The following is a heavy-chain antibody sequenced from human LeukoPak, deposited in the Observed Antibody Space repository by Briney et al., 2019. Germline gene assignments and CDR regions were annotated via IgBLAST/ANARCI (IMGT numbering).Heavy chain of an antibody. CDR3: ARRIAARPWSPPFDY. D-gene: IGHD6-6*01. CDR2: ISGGGENT. J-gene: IGHJ4*02. Sequence: GGSLRLSCVASGSTFSSYSMTWVRQAPEKGLEWVSAISGGGENTYYADSVKGRFTISRDNSKNTLYLQMHSLRAEDTAVYYSARRIAARPWSPPFDYWGQGTLVTVSS. V-gene: IGHV3-23*01. CDR1: GSTFSSYS.